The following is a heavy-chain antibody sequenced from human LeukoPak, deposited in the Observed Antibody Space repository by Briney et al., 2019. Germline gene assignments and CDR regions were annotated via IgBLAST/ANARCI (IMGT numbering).Heavy chain of an antibody. CDR2: IYYSENT. V-gene: IGHV4-59*01. J-gene: IGHJ4*02. Sequence: SETLSLTCTVAGGSINNYYWSWIRQPPGKGLEWIGYIYYSENTNYNAALKSRVTISGDTSKNQFSLKLNSVTAADTAVYYCARIYSGGKFDYWGRGILVTVSS. CDR3: ARIYSGGKFDY. CDR1: GGSINNYY. D-gene: IGHD2-21*01.